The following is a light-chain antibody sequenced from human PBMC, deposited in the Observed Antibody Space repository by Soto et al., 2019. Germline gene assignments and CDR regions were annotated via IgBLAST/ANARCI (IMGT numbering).Light chain of an antibody. J-gene: IGLJ1*01. Sequence: QSVLTQPPSASGTPGQRVTISCSGSSSNIGSNTVNWYQRLPGTAPKLLIYSNNQRPSGVPDRFSGSKSGTSASLAISGLQSEDDADYYCAAWDDSLNALYPFGTATKVTV. CDR3: AAWDDSLNALYP. CDR1: SSNIGSNT. CDR2: SNN. V-gene: IGLV1-44*01.